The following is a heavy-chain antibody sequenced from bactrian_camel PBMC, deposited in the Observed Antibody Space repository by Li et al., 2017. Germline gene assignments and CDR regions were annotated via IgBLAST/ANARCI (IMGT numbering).Heavy chain of an antibody. CDR1: RYTVSYAC. V-gene: IGHV3S1*01. CDR2: IYTRGGVVGT. CDR3: AAGTRIIVGDYCDGITA. D-gene: IGHD3*01. Sequence: VQLVESGGGSVQAGGSLRLSCTASRYTVSYACMGWFRQVPGNEREGVATIYTRGGVVGTYYADSVKGRFTISQDNAKNIIYLQMSSLTPDDTAMYYCAAGTRIIVGDYCDGITAWGQGTQVTVS. J-gene: IGHJ6*01.